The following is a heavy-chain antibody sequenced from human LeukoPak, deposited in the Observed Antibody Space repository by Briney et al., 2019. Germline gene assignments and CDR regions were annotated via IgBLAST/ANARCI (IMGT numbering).Heavy chain of an antibody. V-gene: IGHV3-11*01. J-gene: IGHJ5*02. D-gene: IGHD1-26*01. CDR1: GFTFSDYY. Sequence: GGSLRLSCAASGFTFSDYYMSWIRQAPGKGLEWVSYISGRGSTIYYADSVKGRFTISRDNAKNSLYLQMNSLRAEDTAVYYCTTEVGFNWFDPWGQGTLVTVSS. CDR2: ISGRGSTI. CDR3: TTEVGFNWFDP.